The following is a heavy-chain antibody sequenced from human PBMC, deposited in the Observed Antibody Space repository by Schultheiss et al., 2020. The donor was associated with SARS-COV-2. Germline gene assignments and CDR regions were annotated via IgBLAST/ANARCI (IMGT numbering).Heavy chain of an antibody. J-gene: IGHJ4*02. CDR1: GGSISSYY. Sequence: GSLRLSCTVSGGSISSYYWSWIRQPAGKGLEWIGRIYTSGSTNYNPSLKSRVTISVDTSKNQFSLKLSSVTAADTAVYYCASLDRGATPDYWGQGTLVTVSS. D-gene: IGHD1-26*01. CDR3: ASLDRGATPDY. V-gene: IGHV4-4*07. CDR2: IYTSGST.